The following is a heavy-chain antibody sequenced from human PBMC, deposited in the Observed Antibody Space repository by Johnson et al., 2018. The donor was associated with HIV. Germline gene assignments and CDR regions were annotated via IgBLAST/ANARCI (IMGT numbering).Heavy chain of an antibody. Sequence: VQLVESGGGLVQPGGSLRLSCAASGFTFSSYWMSWVRQAPGKGLEWVANIKQDGSEKYYVDSVKGRFTISRDNSKNTLYLQMNSLGSEDTAVYYCARDRGGDDAFDIWGQGTMVTVSS. CDR1: GFTFSSYW. J-gene: IGHJ3*02. CDR3: ARDRGGDDAFDI. CDR2: IKQDGSEK. V-gene: IGHV3-7*05. D-gene: IGHD3-10*01.